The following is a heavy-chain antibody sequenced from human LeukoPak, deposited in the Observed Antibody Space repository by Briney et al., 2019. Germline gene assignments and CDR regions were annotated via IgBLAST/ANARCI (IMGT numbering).Heavy chain of an antibody. Sequence: GGSLRLSCVASGFTLSRHSMNWVRQAPGKGLEWLSYIDSSSSTIDYEDSVKGRFTISRDNAKNSLYLQMDSLRAEDTAVYYCARGPASGAWLIDYWGQGTLVTVSS. V-gene: IGHV3-48*01. CDR3: ARGPASGAWLIDY. CDR1: GFTLSRHS. CDR2: IDSSSSTI. J-gene: IGHJ4*02. D-gene: IGHD6-19*01.